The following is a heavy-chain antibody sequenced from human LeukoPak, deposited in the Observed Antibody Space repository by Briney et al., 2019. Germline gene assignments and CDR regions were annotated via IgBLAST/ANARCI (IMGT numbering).Heavy chain of an antibody. V-gene: IGHV4-39*01. CDR1: GGSISSSSYY. J-gene: IGHJ4*02. D-gene: IGHD1-26*01. Sequence: SETLSLTCTVSGGSISSSSYYWGWIRQPPGKGLEWIGSIYYSGSTYYNPSLKSRVTISVDTSKNQFSLKLSSVTAADTAVYYCARQAVGNYYFDYWGQGTLVTVSS. CDR3: ARQAVGNYYFDY. CDR2: IYYSGST.